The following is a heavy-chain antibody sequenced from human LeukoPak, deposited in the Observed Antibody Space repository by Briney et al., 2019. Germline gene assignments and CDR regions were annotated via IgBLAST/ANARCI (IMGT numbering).Heavy chain of an antibody. Sequence: SETLSLTCTVSGGSISSYYWSWIRQPPGKGLEWIGYIYYSGSTNYNPSLKSRVTISVDTSKNQFSLKLSSVTAADTAVYYCARDPLTGTGDYWGQGTLVTVSS. CDR2: IYYSGST. D-gene: IGHD1-7*01. CDR1: GGSISSYY. V-gene: IGHV4-59*12. CDR3: ARDPLTGTGDY. J-gene: IGHJ4*02.